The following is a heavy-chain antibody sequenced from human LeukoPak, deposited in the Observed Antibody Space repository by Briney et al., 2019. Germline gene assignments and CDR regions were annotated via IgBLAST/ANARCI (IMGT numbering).Heavy chain of an antibody. CDR1: GFTFSSYT. J-gene: IGHJ6*02. Sequence: PGGSLRLSCAASGFTFSSYTMNRVRQAPGKGLEWVSSISSSSSYIYYADSVKGRLTISRDNAKNSLYLQMNSLRAEDTAVYYCARDPTPRYCSGGSCYTHYGMDVWGQGTTVTVSS. CDR2: ISSSSSYI. D-gene: IGHD2-15*01. V-gene: IGHV3-21*01. CDR3: ARDPTPRYCSGGSCYTHYGMDV.